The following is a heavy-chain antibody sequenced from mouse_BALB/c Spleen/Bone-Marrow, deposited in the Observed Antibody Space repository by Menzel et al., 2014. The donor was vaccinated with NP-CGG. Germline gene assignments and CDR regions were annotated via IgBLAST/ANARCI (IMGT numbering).Heavy chain of an antibody. CDR2: IDPGNGNT. CDR3: ARYYYGSSYFDY. CDR1: GFNIKDTY. Sequence: EVQLQQSGAEFVKPGASVKLSCTASGFNIKDTYMHWVKQRPEQGLEWIGRIDPGNGNTKYDPKFQGKATTTADTSSNTAYLQLSSLTSEDTAVYYCARYYYGSSYFDYWGQGTTLTVSS. J-gene: IGHJ2*01. D-gene: IGHD1-1*01. V-gene: IGHV14-3*02.